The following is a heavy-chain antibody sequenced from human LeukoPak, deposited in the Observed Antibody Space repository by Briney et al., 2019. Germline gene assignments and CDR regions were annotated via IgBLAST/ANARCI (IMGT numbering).Heavy chain of an antibody. CDR3: ARDSYGMDV. CDR2: ISYDGNKR. V-gene: IGHV3-30-3*01. Sequence: GGSLRLSCAASGFTFSTYAMHWVRQAPVKGLEWVALISYDGNKRYYAGSVKGRFTISRDNSKNTLYLQMNSLRAEDTAVYYCARDSYGMDVWGQGTTVTVSS. CDR1: GFTFSTYA. J-gene: IGHJ6*02.